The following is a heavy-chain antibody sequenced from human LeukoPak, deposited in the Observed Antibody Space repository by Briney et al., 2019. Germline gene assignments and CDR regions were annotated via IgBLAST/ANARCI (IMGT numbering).Heavy chain of an antibody. D-gene: IGHD6-6*01. CDR1: GYTFTSYA. J-gene: IGHJ4*02. Sequence: ASVKVSCKASGYTFTSYAMHWVRQAPGQRLEWMGWTNAGNGNTKYSQKFQGRVTITRDTSASTAYMELSSLRSEDTAVYYCARDGQLVDFDYWGQGTLVTVSS. V-gene: IGHV1-3*01. CDR3: ARDGQLVDFDY. CDR2: TNAGNGNT.